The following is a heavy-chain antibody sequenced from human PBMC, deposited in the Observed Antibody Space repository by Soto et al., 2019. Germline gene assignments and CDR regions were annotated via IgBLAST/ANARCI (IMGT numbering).Heavy chain of an antibody. CDR1: GVAVSSNY. J-gene: IGHJ4*02. CDR2: IYKGGST. Sequence: EVQLVETGGGLIQPGGSLRLSCAASGVAVSSNYMTWVRQTPGKGLEWVSMIYKGGSTYYEDSVKGRFTISRDHSKNRLYLQMNSLRAEDTAVYYFAGVPFCGGACNRFDSWGQGTLVTVSS. V-gene: IGHV3-53*02. CDR3: AGVPFCGGACNRFDS. D-gene: IGHD2-21*02.